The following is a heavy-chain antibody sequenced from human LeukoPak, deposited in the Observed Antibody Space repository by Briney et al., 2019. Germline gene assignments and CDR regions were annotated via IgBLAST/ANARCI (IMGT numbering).Heavy chain of an antibody. Sequence: PEESLRLSCAASDFTVSSNSMSWVRQAPGKGLEWVSVTYSSGSTHYADSVKGRFTISRDSSKNTLYLQMNSLRAEDTAVYYCATESYGGAWGQGTLVTVSS. CDR1: DFTVSSNS. CDR3: ATESYGGA. D-gene: IGHD1-26*01. CDR2: TYSSGST. V-gene: IGHV3-53*01. J-gene: IGHJ4*02.